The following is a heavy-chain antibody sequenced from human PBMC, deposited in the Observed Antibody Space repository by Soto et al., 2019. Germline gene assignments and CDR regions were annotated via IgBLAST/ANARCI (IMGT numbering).Heavy chain of an antibody. D-gene: IGHD3-10*01. V-gene: IGHV1-69*13. CDR3: ARGRITMVRDLNWFDP. CDR1: GGTFSSYA. CDR2: IIPIFGTA. Sequence: SVKVSCKASGGTFSSYAISWVRQAPGQGLEWMGGIIPIFGTANYAQKFQGRVTITADESTSTAYIELSSLRSEDTAVYYCARGRITMVRDLNWFDPWGQGTLVTVSS. J-gene: IGHJ5*02.